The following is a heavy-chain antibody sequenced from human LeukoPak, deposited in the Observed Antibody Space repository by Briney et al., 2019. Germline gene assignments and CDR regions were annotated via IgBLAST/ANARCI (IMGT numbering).Heavy chain of an antibody. CDR3: AKGDGVNHYHWFDP. CDR1: GFTFSNYA. D-gene: IGHD2-8*01. V-gene: IGHV3-23*01. Sequence: PGGSLRLSCAASGFTFSNYAMNWVRLAPEKGLEWVSVISGSGGSTYYADSVKGRFTISRDNSKNTLYLQMNSLRAEDTALYYCAKGDGVNHYHWFDPWGQGTLVTVSS. CDR2: ISGSGGST. J-gene: IGHJ5*02.